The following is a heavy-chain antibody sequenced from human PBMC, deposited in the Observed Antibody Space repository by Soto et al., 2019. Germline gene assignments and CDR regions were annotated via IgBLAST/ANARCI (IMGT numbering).Heavy chain of an antibody. V-gene: IGHV1-18*01. D-gene: IGHD2-8*01. CDR3: ASEINGVGDY. CDR1: GYTLSSYG. J-gene: IGHJ4*02. Sequence: QVELVQSGGEVKKPGASVKVSCKASGYTLSSYGIDWVRQAPGQGLEWMGWISPNNGQTTYAQKFADRVTLTTDTTTTIAYMELRSLGSDDTAVYYCASEINGVGDYWGQGTLVTVSS. CDR2: ISPNNGQT.